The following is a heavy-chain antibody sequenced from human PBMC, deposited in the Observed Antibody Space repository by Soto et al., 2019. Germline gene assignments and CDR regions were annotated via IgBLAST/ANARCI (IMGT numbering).Heavy chain of an antibody. Sequence: SETLSLTFAVSGGSMSRGGQSWSWIRQPPGKGLELLGFMYYTGSTYYNPSLKSRVTLSVDRSKNQFSLNLTSVTAADTAMYFCARAPPGPSPRWDXWGQVTTVTVS. CDR1: GGSMSRGGQS. CDR3: ARAPPGPSPRWDX. J-gene: IGHJ6*02. D-gene: IGHD3-10*01. V-gene: IGHV4-30-2*01. CDR2: MYYTGST.